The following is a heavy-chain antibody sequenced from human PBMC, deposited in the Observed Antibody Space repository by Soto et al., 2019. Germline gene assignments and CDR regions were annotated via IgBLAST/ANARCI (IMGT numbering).Heavy chain of an antibody. CDR3: AKDLLRCPDY. V-gene: IGHV3-30*18. CDR1: GFTFSSYG. Sequence: QVQLVESGGGVVQPGRSLRLSCAASGFTFSSYGMHWVRQAPGKGLEWVAVISYDGSNKYYADSVKGRFTISRDNSKNTLYLQMNRLRAEDTAVYYCAKDLLRCPDYWGQGTLVTVSS. CDR2: ISYDGSNK. J-gene: IGHJ4*02. D-gene: IGHD4-17*01.